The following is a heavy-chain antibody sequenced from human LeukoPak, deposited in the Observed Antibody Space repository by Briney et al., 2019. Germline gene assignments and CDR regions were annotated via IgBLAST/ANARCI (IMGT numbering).Heavy chain of an antibody. J-gene: IGHJ4*02. Sequence: PGGSLRLSCATFGFAFSDYWMTWVRQVPGKGLEWVANINREGNEKYYVDSVKGRFTISRDNAKNSVDLQMDSLRVEDTAVYYCARVGSWELQRVFGFWGQVALVTFSS. D-gene: IGHD1-26*01. CDR1: GFAFSDYW. CDR2: INREGNEK. CDR3: ARVGSWELQRVFGF. V-gene: IGHV3-7*01.